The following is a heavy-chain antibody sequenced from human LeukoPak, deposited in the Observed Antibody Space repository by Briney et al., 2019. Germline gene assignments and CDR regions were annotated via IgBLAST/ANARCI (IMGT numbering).Heavy chain of an antibody. CDR2: IRYDGRNK. CDR3: ARDYYGSAIYHFDH. V-gene: IGHV3-33*08. Sequence: PGGSLRLSCEASGFTFSSYRMNWVRQAPGKGLEWVAVIRYDGRNKYYADSVKGRFTISRDNSKNTLYLQMNSLRAEDTAMYYCARDYYGSAIYHFDHWGQGTLVTVSS. D-gene: IGHD3-10*01. J-gene: IGHJ4*02. CDR1: GFTFSSYR.